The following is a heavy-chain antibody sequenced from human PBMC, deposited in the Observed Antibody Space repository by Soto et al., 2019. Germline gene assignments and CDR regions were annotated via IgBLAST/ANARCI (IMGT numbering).Heavy chain of an antibody. J-gene: IGHJ4*02. CDR1: GGSISSGDYY. CDR2: IYYSGST. CDR3: ARASMVGATWLAY. Sequence: SETLSLACTVSGGSISSGDYYWSWIRQPPGKGLEWIGYIYYSGSTYYNPSLKSRVTISVDTSKNQFSLKLSSVTAADTAVYYCARASMVGATWLAYWGQGTLVTVSS. D-gene: IGHD1-26*01. V-gene: IGHV4-30-4*01.